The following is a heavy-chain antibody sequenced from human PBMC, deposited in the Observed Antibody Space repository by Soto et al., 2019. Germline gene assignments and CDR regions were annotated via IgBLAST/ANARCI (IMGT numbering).Heavy chain of an antibody. CDR2: IYGGGTT. CDR3: VQTTGWPGFDF. D-gene: IGHD6-19*01. Sequence: EVQLVESGGGLIQPGGSLRLSCAASGFTVSSKYMTWVRQVPGKGLEWVSVIYGGGTTYYADSVKGRFTISRDNSKKTLYLQMNSLRAEDTAVYYCVQTTGWPGFDFWGQGTLVTVSS. J-gene: IGHJ4*02. V-gene: IGHV3-53*01. CDR1: GFTVSSKY.